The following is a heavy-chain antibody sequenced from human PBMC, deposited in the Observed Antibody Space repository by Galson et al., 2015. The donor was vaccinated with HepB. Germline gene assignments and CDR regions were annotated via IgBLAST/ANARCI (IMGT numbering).Heavy chain of an antibody. J-gene: IGHJ4*02. D-gene: IGHD6-13*01. CDR2: IYHSGST. CDR3: AREDLSEEQQLAAFFDY. V-gene: IGHV4-4*02. Sequence: LSLTCAVSGGSISSSNWWSWVRQPPGKGLEWIGEIYHSGSTNYNPSLKSRVTISVDRSKNQFSLKLSSVTAADTAVYYCAREDLSEEQQLAAFFDYWGQGTLVTVSS. CDR1: GGSISSSNW.